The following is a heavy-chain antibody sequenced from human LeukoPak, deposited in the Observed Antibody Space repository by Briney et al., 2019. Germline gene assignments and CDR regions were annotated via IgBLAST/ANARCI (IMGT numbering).Heavy chain of an antibody. CDR2: MYHTGSS. CDR3: ARDRMVDYYYYGMDV. CDR1: GGSVGTIDYY. J-gene: IGHJ6*02. V-gene: IGHV4-61*08. D-gene: IGHD2-15*01. Sequence: SETLSLTCTVSGGSVGTIDYYWSWIRQPPGKGLEWIGYMYHTGSSIYSPSLKSRLTISVDTSKNQFSLNLSSMTAADTAVYYCARDRMVDYYYYGMDVWGQGTTVTVSS.